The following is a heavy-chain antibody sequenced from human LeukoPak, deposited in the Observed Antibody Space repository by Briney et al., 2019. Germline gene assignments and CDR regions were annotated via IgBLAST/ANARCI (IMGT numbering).Heavy chain of an antibody. V-gene: IGHV3-74*01. Sequence: GSLRLSCAASGFTFSSYWMHWVRQAPGKGLVWVSRLNTDGSRTSYADSVKGRFTISRDNAKNMLYLQMNSLRAEDTAVYYCARESYCGGGSCYSGRAFDIWGQGTVVTVSS. J-gene: IGHJ3*02. CDR1: GFTFSSYW. CDR2: LNTDGSRT. D-gene: IGHD2-15*01. CDR3: ARESYCGGGSCYSGRAFDI.